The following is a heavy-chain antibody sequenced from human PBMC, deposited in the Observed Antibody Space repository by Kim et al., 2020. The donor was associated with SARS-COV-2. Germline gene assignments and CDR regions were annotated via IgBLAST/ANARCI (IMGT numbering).Heavy chain of an antibody. D-gene: IGHD6-13*01. J-gene: IGHJ6*02. V-gene: IGHV1-69*04. CDR1: GGTFSSYA. CDR2: IIPILGIA. Sequence: SVKVSCKASGGTFSSYAISWVRQAPGQGLEWMGRIIPILGIANYAQKFQGRVTITADKSTSTAYMELSSLRSEDTAVYYCARAYSRTLDMDVWGQGTTVTVSS. CDR3: ARAYSRTLDMDV.